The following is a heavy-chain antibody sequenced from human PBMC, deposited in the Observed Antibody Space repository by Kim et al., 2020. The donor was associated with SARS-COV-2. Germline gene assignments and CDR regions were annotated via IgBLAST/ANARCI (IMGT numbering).Heavy chain of an antibody. Sequence: GESLKISCQGFGYSFANYWIAWVRQMPGKGLEWMGIIYPGDSDTKYNPSFQGQVTISADKSISTAYLQWSSLKSSDSAIYYCARRKGDCTSVGGQTYYYYGMDVWGQGTTVFVTS. V-gene: IGHV5-51*01. CDR3: ARRKGDCTSVGGQTYYYYGMDV. CDR1: GYSFANYW. J-gene: IGHJ6*02. CDR2: IYPGDSDT. D-gene: IGHD2-8*02.